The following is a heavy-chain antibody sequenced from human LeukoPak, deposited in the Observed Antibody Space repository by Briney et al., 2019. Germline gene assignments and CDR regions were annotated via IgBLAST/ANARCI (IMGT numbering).Heavy chain of an antibody. CDR2: IYYSGST. J-gene: IGHJ6*02. CDR3: ARDRSWYSSSLNKYYYGMDV. D-gene: IGHD6-13*01. CDR1: GGSISSYY. V-gene: IGHV4-59*01. Sequence: SETLSLTCTVSGGSISSYYWSWIRQPPGKGLEWIGYIYYSGSTNYNPSLKSRVTISVDTSKNQFSLKLSSVTAADTAVYYCARDRSWYSSSLNKYYYGMDVWGQGTTVTVSS.